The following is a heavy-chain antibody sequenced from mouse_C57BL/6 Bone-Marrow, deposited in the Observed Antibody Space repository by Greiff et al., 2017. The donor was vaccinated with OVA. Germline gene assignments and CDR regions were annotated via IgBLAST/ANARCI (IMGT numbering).Heavy chain of an antibody. CDR1: GFTFSSYA. Sequence: EVKLVESGGGLVKPGGSLKLSCAASGFTFSSYAMSWVRQTPEKRLEWVATISDGGSYTYYPDNVKGRFTISRDNAKNNLYLQMSHLKSEDTAMYYCAGPGDYGSSSHAMDYWGQGTSVTVSS. V-gene: IGHV5-4*03. CDR2: ISDGGSYT. D-gene: IGHD1-1*01. CDR3: AGPGDYGSSSHAMDY. J-gene: IGHJ4*01.